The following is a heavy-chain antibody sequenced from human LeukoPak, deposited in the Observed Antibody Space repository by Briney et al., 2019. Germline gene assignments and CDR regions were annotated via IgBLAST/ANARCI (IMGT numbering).Heavy chain of an antibody. V-gene: IGHV4-31*03. CDR3: ARTDCSSTSCKRLGFDP. CDR2: IYYSGST. J-gene: IGHJ5*02. CDR1: GGSISSGGYY. D-gene: IGHD2-2*01. Sequence: SETLSLTCTVSGGSISSGGYYWSWIRQHPGKGLEWIGYIYYSGSTYYNPSLKSRVTISVDTSKNQFSLKLSTVTAADTAVYDCARTDCSSTSCKRLGFDPWGQGTLVTVSS.